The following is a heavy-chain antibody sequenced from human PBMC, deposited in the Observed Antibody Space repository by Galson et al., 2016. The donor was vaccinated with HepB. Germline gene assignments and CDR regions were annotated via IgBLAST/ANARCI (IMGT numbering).Heavy chain of an antibody. CDR1: GFTFSRYD. D-gene: IGHD3-10*01. CDR3: ARAELRAGCSFFDF. J-gene: IGHJ4*02. V-gene: IGHV3-13*01. CDR2: IGTAADT. Sequence: SLRLSCAASGFTFSRYDMHWVRQGIGKGPEWVSGIGTAADTHYPGFVKGRFTISRENARNSLYLQMNSLTAGDTAVYYCARAELRAGCSFFDFWGQGVLVTVSS.